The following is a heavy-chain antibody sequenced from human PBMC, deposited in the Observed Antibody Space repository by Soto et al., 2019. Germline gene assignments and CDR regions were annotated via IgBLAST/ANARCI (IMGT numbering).Heavy chain of an antibody. V-gene: IGHV1-18*01. D-gene: IGHD3-22*01. CDR1: GYTFTSYG. Sequence: ASVKVSCKASGYTFTSYGISWVRQAPGQGLEWMGWISAYNGNTNYAQMLQGRVTMTTDTSTSTAYMELRSLRSDDTAVYYCARDSRWYYDSSGYPNDAFDIWGQGTMVTVSS. J-gene: IGHJ3*02. CDR3: ARDSRWYYDSSGYPNDAFDI. CDR2: ISAYNGNT.